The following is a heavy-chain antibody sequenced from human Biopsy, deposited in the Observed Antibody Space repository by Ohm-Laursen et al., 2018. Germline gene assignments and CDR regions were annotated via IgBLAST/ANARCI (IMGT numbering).Heavy chain of an antibody. CDR2: IWDNGNNK. V-gene: IGHV3-33*01. CDR3: ARDVFCTTTSCYLFEY. Sequence: SLRLSCAASGFDFSSYGVHWVRQTPGKGLEWVALIWDNGNNKYYADSVNGRFTISRDNAKDTLYLEMNSLRAEDTAVYYCARDVFCTTTSCYLFEYWGQGTLVTVSS. D-gene: IGHD2-2*01. CDR1: GFDFSSYG. J-gene: IGHJ4*02.